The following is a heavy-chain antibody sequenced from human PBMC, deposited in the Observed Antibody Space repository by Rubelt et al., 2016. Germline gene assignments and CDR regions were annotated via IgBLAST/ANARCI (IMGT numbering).Heavy chain of an antibody. CDR2: ISTDGRST. Sequence: EVQLVESGGGLVQPGGSLRLSCAASGFTFTNYWTHWVRQAPGKGLVWISRISTDGRSTSYGDSVKGRFTIPRGNAKSTLYMQRNSLRVEDTAVYYWAREKRGSGSCDYWGQGTLVTVSS. D-gene: IGHD6-19*01. CDR1: GFTFTNYW. V-gene: IGHV3-74*01. J-gene: IGHJ4*02. CDR3: AREKRGSGSCDY.